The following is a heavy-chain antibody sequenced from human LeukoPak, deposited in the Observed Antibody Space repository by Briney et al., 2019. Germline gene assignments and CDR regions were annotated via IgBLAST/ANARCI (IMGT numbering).Heavy chain of an antibody. CDR2: INHSGST. CDR1: GGSFSGYY. J-gene: IGHJ4*02. Sequence: SSETLSLTCAVYGGSFSGYYWSWIRQPPGKGLEWIGEINHSGSTNYNPSLKSRVTISVVTSKNQFSLKPGSVTAADTAVYYCARGRYYGSGSYYPALYRFDYWGQGTLVTVSS. CDR3: ARGRYYGSGSYYPALYRFDY. D-gene: IGHD3-10*01. V-gene: IGHV4-34*01.